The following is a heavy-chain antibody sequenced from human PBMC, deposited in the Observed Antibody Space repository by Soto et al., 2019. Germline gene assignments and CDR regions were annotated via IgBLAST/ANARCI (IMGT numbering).Heavy chain of an antibody. CDR3: AKDLDDSSGYLPD. V-gene: IGHV3-30*18. CDR1: GFTFSSYG. CDR2: ISYDGSNK. J-gene: IGHJ1*01. D-gene: IGHD3-22*01. Sequence: GGSLRLSCAASGFTFSSYGMHWVRQAPGKGLEWVAVISYDGSNKYYADSVKGRFTISRDNSKNTLYLQMNSLRAEDTAVYYCAKDLDDSSGYLPDWGQGTLVTVSS.